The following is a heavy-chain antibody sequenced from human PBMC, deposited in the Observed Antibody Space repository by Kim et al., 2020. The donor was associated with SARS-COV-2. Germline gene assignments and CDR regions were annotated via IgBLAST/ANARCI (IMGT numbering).Heavy chain of an antibody. V-gene: IGHV5-51*01. Sequence: GESLKISCKGSGYSFTSYWIGWVRQMPGKGLEWMGIIYPGDSDTRYSPSFQGQVTISADKSISTAYLQWSSLKASDTAMYYCARVIPDDSSGYYYYYGMDVWGQGTTVTVSS. CDR1: GYSFTSYW. CDR2: IYPGDSDT. CDR3: ARVIPDDSSGYYYYYGMDV. J-gene: IGHJ6*02. D-gene: IGHD3-22*01.